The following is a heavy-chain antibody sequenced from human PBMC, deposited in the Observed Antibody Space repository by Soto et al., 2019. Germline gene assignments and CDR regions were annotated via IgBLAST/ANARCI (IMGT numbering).Heavy chain of an antibody. CDR1: GGSISSYY. V-gene: IGHV4-4*07. D-gene: IGHD1-26*01. CDR2: THTSGST. CDR3: ARGGTMSGNVFDF. J-gene: IGHJ4*02. Sequence: PSETLSLTCTVSGGSISSYYWTWIRQPAGKGLEWIGRTHTSGSTDYNSSLRTRVTMSVDTSKKQLSLKLTSVTAADTAMYYCARGGTMSGNVFDFWGKGTLVIVSS.